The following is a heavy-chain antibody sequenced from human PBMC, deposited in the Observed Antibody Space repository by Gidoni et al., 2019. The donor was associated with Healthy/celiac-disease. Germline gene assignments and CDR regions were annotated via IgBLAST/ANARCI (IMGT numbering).Heavy chain of an antibody. CDR1: GGSISSYY. J-gene: IGHJ3*02. V-gene: IGHV4-59*01. CDR2: IYYSGST. Sequence: QVQLQASGPGLVKPSETLSLTCTVSGGSISSYYWSWIRQPPGKGLEWIGYIYYSGSTNYNPSLKSRVTISVDTSKNQFSLKLSSVTAADTAVYYCARGSGDYGDFNAFDIWGQGTMVTVSS. CDR3: ARGSGDYGDFNAFDI. D-gene: IGHD4-17*01.